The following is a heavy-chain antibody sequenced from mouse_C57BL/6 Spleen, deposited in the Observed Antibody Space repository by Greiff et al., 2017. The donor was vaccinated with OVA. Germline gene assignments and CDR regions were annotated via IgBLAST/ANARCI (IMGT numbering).Heavy chain of an antibody. CDR3: ARAGSLTFDY. J-gene: IGHJ2*01. D-gene: IGHD1-1*01. V-gene: IGHV5-17*01. CDR2: ISSGSSTI. Sequence: DVQLQESGGGLVKPGGSLKLSCAASGFTFSDYGMHWVRQAPEKGLEWVAYISSGSSTIYYADTVKGRFTIFRDNAKNTLFLQMTSLRSEDTAMYYCARAGSLTFDYWGQGTTLTVSS. CDR1: GFTFSDYG.